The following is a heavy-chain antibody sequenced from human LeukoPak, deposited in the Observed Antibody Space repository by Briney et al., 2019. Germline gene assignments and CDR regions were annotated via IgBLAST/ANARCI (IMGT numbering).Heavy chain of an antibody. J-gene: IGHJ5*02. CDR3: ARVYAPGGWFDP. Sequence: ASVKVSCKASGYTFTGYYMHWVRQAPGQGLEWMGWINPNSGGTTYARKFQGRVTMTRDMSISTAYMELTSLRLDDTAIYYCARVYAPGGWFDPWGQGTLVTVSS. CDR2: INPNSGGT. CDR1: GYTFTGYY. D-gene: IGHD2/OR15-2a*01. V-gene: IGHV1-2*02.